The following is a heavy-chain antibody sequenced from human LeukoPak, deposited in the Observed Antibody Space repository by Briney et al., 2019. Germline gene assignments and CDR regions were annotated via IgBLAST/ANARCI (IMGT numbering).Heavy chain of an antibody. CDR2: ISGSGDYT. CDR1: GFTFSGYS. D-gene: IGHD4-17*01. CDR3: AKVRSTVTYYYYYMDV. V-gene: IGHV3-23*01. Sequence: PGGSPRLSCAASGFTFSGYSMNWVRQAPGKGLEWVSAISGSGDYTYYADSVRGRFTISRDNSKNMLYLQMNSLRAEDTAVYYCAKVRSTVTYYYYYMDVWGKGTTVTVSS. J-gene: IGHJ6*03.